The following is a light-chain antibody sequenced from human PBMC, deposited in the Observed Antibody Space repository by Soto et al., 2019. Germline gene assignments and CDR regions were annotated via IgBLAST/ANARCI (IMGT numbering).Light chain of an antibody. Sequence: DIQMTQSPSSLSASVGDRVTISCRASQGIYNYLAWYQQKPGKVPKLLIYAASTLQSGVPSRFSGSGSGTDFTLTISSLQPEDVATYYCQKYSTVPLTFGGGTKVEIK. J-gene: IGKJ4*01. CDR2: AAS. CDR3: QKYSTVPLT. CDR1: QGIYNY. V-gene: IGKV1-27*01.